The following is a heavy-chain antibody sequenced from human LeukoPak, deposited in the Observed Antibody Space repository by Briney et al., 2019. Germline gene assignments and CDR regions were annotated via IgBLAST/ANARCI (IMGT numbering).Heavy chain of an antibody. D-gene: IGHD4/OR15-4a*01. V-gene: IGHV3-23*01. Sequence: PGGSLRLSCAASGFXFSSDAISWVRQAPGKGLEWVSGISGSGGNTYYADSVKGWFTISRDNSKNTLYLQLNSLRAEDTAVYYCTKDGYAMVSFFDYWGQGTLVSVSS. J-gene: IGHJ4*02. CDR3: TKDGYAMVSFFDY. CDR2: ISGSGGNT. CDR1: GFXFSSDA.